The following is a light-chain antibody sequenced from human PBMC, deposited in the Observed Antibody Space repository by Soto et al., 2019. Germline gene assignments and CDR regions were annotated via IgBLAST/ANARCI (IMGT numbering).Light chain of an antibody. CDR3: QQYGSSPKT. V-gene: IGKV3-20*01. CDR1: QSISIN. Sequence: EIVLTQSPATLSMSPWERATLSCRASQSISINPAWYQHTPGQPTRLLIYGASSRATGTPDRCSGSGSGTDFTLTISRLEPEDFAVYYCQQYGSSPKTFGQGTKVDI. J-gene: IGKJ1*01. CDR2: GAS.